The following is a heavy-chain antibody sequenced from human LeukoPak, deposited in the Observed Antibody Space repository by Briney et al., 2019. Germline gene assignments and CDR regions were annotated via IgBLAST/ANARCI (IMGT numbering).Heavy chain of an antibody. D-gene: IGHD3-3*01. V-gene: IGHV1-2*02. CDR3: ARGGRTIFGVADY. CDR2: INLNSGGT. Sequence: ASVKVSCNVSGYTLTELSMHWVRQAPGQGLEWMGWINLNSGGTNFALKFQGSVTMTRDTSISTAYMDLIKLRSDDTAVYYCARGGRTIFGVADYWGQGTLVTVSS. CDR1: GYTLTELS. J-gene: IGHJ4*02.